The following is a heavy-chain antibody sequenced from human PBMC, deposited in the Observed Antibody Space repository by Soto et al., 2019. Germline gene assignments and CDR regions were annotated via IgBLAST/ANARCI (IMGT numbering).Heavy chain of an antibody. V-gene: IGHV3-23*01. CDR3: AILGGTYYAFDF. CDR2: IGPRGRDT. J-gene: IGHJ3*01. D-gene: IGHD1-26*01. Sequence: QTGGSLRLSCAVSGFTINSHAMGWVRQAPGKGLEWVSAIGPRGRDTYYADSVKGRFTISRDNSKNTVSLQMNSLRAEDTAVYYCAILGGTYYAFDFWGQGTLVTVSS. CDR1: GFTINSHA.